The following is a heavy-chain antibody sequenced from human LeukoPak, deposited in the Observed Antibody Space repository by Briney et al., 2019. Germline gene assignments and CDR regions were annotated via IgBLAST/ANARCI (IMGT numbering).Heavy chain of an antibody. CDR3: ARANYYDSSAYEDY. CDR2: IYPGDYDT. J-gene: IGHJ4*02. Sequence: GESLQISCKGSGYSFTSYWIAWVRQMPGRGLEWMGIIYPGDYDTRYRPSFQGQVTISADKSISTAYLQWSSLKASDTAMYYCARANYYDSSAYEDYWGQGTLVTVSS. D-gene: IGHD3-22*01. CDR1: GYSFTSYW. V-gene: IGHV5-51*01.